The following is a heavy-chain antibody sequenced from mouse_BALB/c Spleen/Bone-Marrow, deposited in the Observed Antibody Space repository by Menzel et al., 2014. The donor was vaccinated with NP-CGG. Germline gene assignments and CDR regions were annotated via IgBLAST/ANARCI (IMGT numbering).Heavy chain of an antibody. Sequence: EVQLQESGPELVKPGASVKVSCKASGYTFTSFVMHWVKQKPGQGLEWIGYINPYNDGTKYNEKFKGKATLTSDKSSNTAYMELSSLTSEDSAVYYCARTMIYFYAMDYWGQGTSVTVPS. CDR2: INPYNDGT. CDR1: GYTFTSFV. D-gene: IGHD2-4*01. V-gene: IGHV1-14*01. J-gene: IGHJ4*01. CDR3: ARTMIYFYAMDY.